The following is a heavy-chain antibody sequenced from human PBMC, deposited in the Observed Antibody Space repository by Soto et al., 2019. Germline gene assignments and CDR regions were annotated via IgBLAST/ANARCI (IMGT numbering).Heavy chain of an antibody. J-gene: IGHJ4*02. CDR3: ARAGGYDSFDF. V-gene: IGHV4-30-2*06. Sequence: PLETLFLPGMVAGGRRRGGGDAWGWIRQSPGKGLEWLGYLSHLETTYYNPSFKRRLSFPIDSTRNQFSLSLSSMTAADKAVYYCARAGGYDSFDFWGQGIQVT. CDR2: LSHLETT. D-gene: IGHD2-8*02. CDR1: GGRRRGGGDA.